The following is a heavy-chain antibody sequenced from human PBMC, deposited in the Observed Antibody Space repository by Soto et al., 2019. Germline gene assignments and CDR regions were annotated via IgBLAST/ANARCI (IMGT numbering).Heavy chain of an antibody. V-gene: IGHV3-30*18. Sequence: QVQLVESGGGVVQPGRSLRLSCVASGFTFSSYGMHWVRQAPGKGLEWVAVIAYDGSNKYYADSVKGRFTISRDNSKNTLYLQMNSLRAEDTAVYYCAKDNCISTSCYRLYNWVDPWGQGTLVTVSS. CDR1: GFTFSSYG. J-gene: IGHJ5*02. CDR2: IAYDGSNK. CDR3: AKDNCISTSCYRLYNWVDP. D-gene: IGHD2-2*01.